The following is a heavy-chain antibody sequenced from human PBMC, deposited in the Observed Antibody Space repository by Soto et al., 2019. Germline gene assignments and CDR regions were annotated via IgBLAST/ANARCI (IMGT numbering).Heavy chain of an antibody. V-gene: IGHV3-23*01. Sequence: PGGSLRLSCAASGFTFSDYAMTWVRQPPGMGLEWVSSITGSGGSTYYADSVKGRFIISRDNSKNTLYLQMNSLGAEDTAVYYCATIFIRRFDYWGQGTLVTVSS. D-gene: IGHD2-21*01. J-gene: IGHJ4*02. CDR2: ITGSGGST. CDR1: GFTFSDYA. CDR3: ATIFIRRFDY.